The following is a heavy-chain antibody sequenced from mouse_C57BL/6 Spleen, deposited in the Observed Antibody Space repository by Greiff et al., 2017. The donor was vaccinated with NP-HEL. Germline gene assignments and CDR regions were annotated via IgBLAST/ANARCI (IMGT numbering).Heavy chain of an antibody. Sequence: EVKLLESGPELVKPGASVKISCKASGYSFTDYNMNWVQQTNGKSLEWIGVINPNYGSTRYNQKFKGKATLTVDQSTNTAYMQLNSLTSEDSAVYYCARDSWDDYAMDYWGQGTSVTVSS. J-gene: IGHJ4*01. CDR3: ARDSWDDYAMDY. D-gene: IGHD4-1*01. V-gene: IGHV1-39*01. CDR2: INPNYGST. CDR1: GYSFTDYN.